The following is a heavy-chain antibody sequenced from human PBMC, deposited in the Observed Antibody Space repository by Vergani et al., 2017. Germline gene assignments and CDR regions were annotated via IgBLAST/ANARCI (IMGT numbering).Heavy chain of an antibody. CDR2: IIPIFGTA. J-gene: IGHJ3*02. CDR1: GGTFSSYA. CDR3: ARELYGYRAFDI. D-gene: IGHD5-18*01. V-gene: IGHV1-69*01. Sequence: QVQLVQSGAEVKKPGSSVKVSCKASGGTFSSYAISWVRQAPGQGLEWMGGIIPIFGTANYAQKFQGRVTITADESTSTAYMELRSLRSDDTAVYYCARELYGYRAFDIWGQGTMVTVSS.